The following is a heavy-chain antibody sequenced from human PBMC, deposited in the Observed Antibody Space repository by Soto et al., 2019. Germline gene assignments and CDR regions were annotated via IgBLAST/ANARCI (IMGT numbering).Heavy chain of an antibody. CDR1: ILAFIGDY. D-gene: IGHD1-1*01. CDR3: ARAPKVRGSYKTRHDL. Sequence: SETLSLTCSVYILAFIGDYCRLILQPPVNGLWWIVEISQSGNTNYSPSLKSGVSISIDTSKKQFSLNLASVSAADTAVYYCARAPKVRGSYKTRHDLWGHGHMVTVSS. J-gene: IGHJ4*01. V-gene: IGHV4-34*01. CDR2: ISQSGNT.